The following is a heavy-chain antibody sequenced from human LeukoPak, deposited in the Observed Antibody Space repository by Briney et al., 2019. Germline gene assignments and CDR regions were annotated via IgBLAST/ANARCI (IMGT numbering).Heavy chain of an antibody. CDR3: ARLIRRSYQLDY. J-gene: IGHJ4*02. V-gene: IGHV4-59*08. D-gene: IGHD2-2*01. CDR2: IYYSGST. CDR1: GGSISSYY. Sequence: SETLSLTCTVSGGSISSYYWSWLRQPPGKGLGWIGYIYYSGSTNYNPSLKSRVTISVDTSKNQFSLKLSSVTAADTAVYYCARLIRRSYQLDYWGQGTLVTVSS.